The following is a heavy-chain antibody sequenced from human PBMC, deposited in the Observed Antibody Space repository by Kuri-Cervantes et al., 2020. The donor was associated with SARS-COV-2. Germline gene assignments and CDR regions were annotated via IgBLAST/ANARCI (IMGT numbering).Heavy chain of an antibody. CDR3: ARDRGSSGWSWVYYYYGMDV. CDR2: ISAYNGNT. J-gene: IGHJ6*02. CDR1: GYTFTSYG. V-gene: IGHV1-18*01. D-gene: IGHD6-19*01. Sequence: ASVKVSCKASGYTFTSYGISWVRQAPGQGLEWMGWISAYNGNTNYAQKLQGRVTMTTDTSTSTAYMELRSLRSDDTAVYYCARDRGSSGWSWVYYYYGMDVWGQATTVTVSS.